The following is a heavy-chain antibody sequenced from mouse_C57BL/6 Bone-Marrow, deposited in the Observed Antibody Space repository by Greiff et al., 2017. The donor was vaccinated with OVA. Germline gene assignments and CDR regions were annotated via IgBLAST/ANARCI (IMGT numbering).Heavy chain of an antibody. Sequence: QVQLQQSGPGLVQPSQSLSITCTVSGFSFTSYGVHWVRQSPGKGLEWLGVIWSGGSTDYNAAFISRLSISKDNSKSQVFFKMNSLQADDTAIYYCARRGNYYGSSSKYFDVWGTGTTVTVSS. CDR3: ARRGNYYGSSSKYFDV. J-gene: IGHJ1*03. V-gene: IGHV2-2*01. D-gene: IGHD1-1*01. CDR2: IWSGGST. CDR1: GFSFTSYG.